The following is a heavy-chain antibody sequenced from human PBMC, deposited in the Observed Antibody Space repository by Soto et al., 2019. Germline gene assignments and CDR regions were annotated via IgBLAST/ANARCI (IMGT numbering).Heavy chain of an antibody. CDR1: GGSISSGGYY. D-gene: IGHD4-4*01. Sequence: QVQLQESGPGLLKPSQTLSLTCTVSGGSISSGGYYWSWISQHPGKGLEWMGYIYYSGCTYYNPSLKSRVTISIDTSKNQFSLELSSVTAADTAVYYCARRYSNTGDGFDYWGQGTLVTVSS. V-gene: IGHV4-31*03. J-gene: IGHJ4*02. CDR2: IYYSGCT. CDR3: ARRYSNTGDGFDY.